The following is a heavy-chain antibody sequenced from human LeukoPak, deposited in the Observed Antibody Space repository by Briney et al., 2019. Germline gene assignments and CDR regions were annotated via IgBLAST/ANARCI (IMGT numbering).Heavy chain of an antibody. V-gene: IGHV3-30*02. D-gene: IGHD3-10*01. CDR1: GFTFSSYD. CDR2: IRYDGSNK. Sequence: PGGSLRLSCAASGFTFSSYDMHWVRQAPGKGLEWVAFIRYDGSNKYYADTVKGRFTISRDNSKNMLYLRMNSLGAEDTAVYYCARSLRVRGVPDYMDVWGKGTTVTISS. J-gene: IGHJ6*03. CDR3: ARSLRVRGVPDYMDV.